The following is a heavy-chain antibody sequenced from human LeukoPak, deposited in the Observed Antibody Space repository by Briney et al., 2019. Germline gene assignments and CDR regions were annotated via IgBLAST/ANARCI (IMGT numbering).Heavy chain of an antibody. CDR3: ARDTQDYYDSSGFPVL. CDR1: GGTFNSYT. Sequence: ASVKVSCKASGGTFNSYTISWVRQATGQGLEWMGRIIPILGIANYAQKFQSRVTITADKSTSTAYMELSSLRSEDTAVYYCARDTQDYYDSSGFPVLGGQGTLVTVSS. J-gene: IGHJ4*02. CDR2: IIPILGIA. V-gene: IGHV1-69*04. D-gene: IGHD3-22*01.